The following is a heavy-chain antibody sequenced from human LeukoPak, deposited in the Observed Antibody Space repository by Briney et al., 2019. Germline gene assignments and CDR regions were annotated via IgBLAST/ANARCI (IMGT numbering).Heavy chain of an antibody. CDR2: IYPGDSDT. J-gene: IGHJ4*02. CDR3: ERRYDSSGSPYDY. CDR1: GYSFTSYW. D-gene: IGHD3-22*01. Sequence: GESLKISFKGSGYSFTSYWIGWVRQMPGKGLGWMGIIYPGDSDTRYSPSFQGQVTISADKSISTAYLQWSSLKASDTAMYYCERRYDSSGSPYDYWGQGTLVTVSS. V-gene: IGHV5-51*01.